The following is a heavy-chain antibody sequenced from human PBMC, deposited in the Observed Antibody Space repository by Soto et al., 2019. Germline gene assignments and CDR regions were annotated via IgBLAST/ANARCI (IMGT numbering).Heavy chain of an antibody. CDR2: IRSTTEGGTT. V-gene: IGHV3-15*07. Sequence: EVHLVESGGGLVEPGESLSLSCRASGFSFSNAWMKWVRQAPGKGLEWVGRIRSTTEGGTTDYAAPVDGRSTFLRDDSQNAGYLHINSLKTKDTALYYCTRSISGVATAHWGQGTRGTV. CDR1: GFSFSNAW. D-gene: IGHD3-3*01. J-gene: IGHJ4*02. CDR3: TRSISGVATAH.